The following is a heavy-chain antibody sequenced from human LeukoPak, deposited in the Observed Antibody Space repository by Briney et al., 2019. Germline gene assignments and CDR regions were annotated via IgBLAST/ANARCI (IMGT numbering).Heavy chain of an antibody. V-gene: IGHV4-59*12. CDR1: NDSFSNYY. D-gene: IGHD6-25*01. Sequence: SETLSLTCTVSNDSFSNYYWTWLRQSPGKALEWIGYVYYSDKTHYNPSLKSRVTISVDTSKNQFSLKLSSVTAADTAVYYCARAYSSAGHATGYWGQGTLVTVSS. CDR3: ARAYSSAGHATGY. CDR2: VYYSDKT. J-gene: IGHJ4*02.